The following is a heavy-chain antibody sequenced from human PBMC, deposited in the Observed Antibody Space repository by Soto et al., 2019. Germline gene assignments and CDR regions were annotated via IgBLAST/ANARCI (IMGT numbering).Heavy chain of an antibody. J-gene: IGHJ6*02. D-gene: IGHD3-3*01. V-gene: IGHV1-69*13. Sequence: SVKVSCKASGGTFSSYAISWVRQTPGQGLEWMGGIIPIFGTANYAQKFQGRVTITADESTSTAYMELSSLRSEDTAVYYCASAHDFWSGYQPPLYYYYGMDVWGQGTTVTVSS. CDR1: GGTFSSYA. CDR3: ASAHDFWSGYQPPLYYYYGMDV. CDR2: IIPIFGTA.